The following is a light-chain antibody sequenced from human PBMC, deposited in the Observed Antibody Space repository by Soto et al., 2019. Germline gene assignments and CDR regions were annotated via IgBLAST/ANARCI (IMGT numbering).Light chain of an antibody. Sequence: EIVLTQSPGTLSLSPGERGTLSCRASQSVSSNFLAWYQQKPGQAPGLLIHGASSRATDIPDRFSGSGSGTDFTLTITRLEPEDFAVYYCQQYAGSPFTFGPGTKVDIK. CDR2: GAS. CDR1: QSVSSNF. CDR3: QQYAGSPFT. V-gene: IGKV3-20*01. J-gene: IGKJ3*01.